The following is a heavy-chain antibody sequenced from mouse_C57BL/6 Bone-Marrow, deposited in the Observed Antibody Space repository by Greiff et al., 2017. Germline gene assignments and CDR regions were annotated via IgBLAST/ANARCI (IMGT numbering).Heavy chain of an antibody. J-gene: IGHJ2*01. D-gene: IGHD1-1*01. V-gene: IGHV1-15*01. Sequence: VQLLQSGAELVRPGASVKLSCKASGYTFTDYEMHWVKQTPVHGLEWIGAIDPETGGTAYNQKFKGKAILTADKSSSTAYMELRSLTSEDSAVYYCTIRGSSYNYWGQGTTLTVSS. CDR2: IDPETGGT. CDR3: TIRGSSYNY. CDR1: GYTFTDYE.